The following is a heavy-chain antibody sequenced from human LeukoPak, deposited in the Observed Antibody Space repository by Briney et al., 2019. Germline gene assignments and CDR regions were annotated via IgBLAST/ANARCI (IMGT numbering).Heavy chain of an antibody. Sequence: GGSLRLSCAASGITFSGSAIHCVRQSFGKGLEWIGHIDKEKNSYATASAYAVSVEGRFTVSRDDSKNMAFLQMSGLKTEDTALYFCTRDSGTYNWLDPWGEGTLVTVSS. CDR2: IDKEKNSYAT. J-gene: IGHJ5*02. CDR1: GITFSGSA. D-gene: IGHD1-26*01. V-gene: IGHV3-73*01. CDR3: TRDSGTYNWLDP.